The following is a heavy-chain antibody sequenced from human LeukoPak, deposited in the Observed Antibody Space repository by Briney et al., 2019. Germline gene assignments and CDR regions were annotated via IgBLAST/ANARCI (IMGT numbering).Heavy chain of an antibody. Sequence: ASVKVSCKATGYTFTGYFIHWVRQAPGQGLEWMGWINPNTGDTNYAQKFRGRVTLTRDTSITTAYMELSRLKSDDSGVYFCARVGYDFLTGYYFVFDYWGQGSLVTVSS. CDR2: INPNTGDT. V-gene: IGHV1-2*02. D-gene: IGHD3-9*01. CDR1: GYTFTGYF. J-gene: IGHJ4*02. CDR3: ARVGYDFLTGYYFVFDY.